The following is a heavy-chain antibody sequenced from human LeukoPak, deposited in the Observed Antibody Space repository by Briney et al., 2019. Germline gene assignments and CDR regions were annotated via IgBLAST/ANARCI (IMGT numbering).Heavy chain of an antibody. J-gene: IGHJ4*01. Sequence: GGSLRLSCAASGFTVSSNYMSWVRQAPGKGLEWVSVIYSGSSTYYADSVKGRFTISRDNSKNTLYLQMNSLRAEDTAVYYCAREMRTKTVVVPATWGHRTPVTVSS. CDR1: GFTVSSNY. V-gene: IGHV3-66*01. CDR3: AREMRTKTVVVPAT. D-gene: IGHD2-21*02. CDR2: IYSGSST.